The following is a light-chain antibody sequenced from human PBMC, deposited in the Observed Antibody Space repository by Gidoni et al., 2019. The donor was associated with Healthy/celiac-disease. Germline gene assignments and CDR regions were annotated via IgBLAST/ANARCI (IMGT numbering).Light chain of an antibody. CDR3: SSYTSSSTPYV. CDR1: SSDVGGYNY. V-gene: IGLV2-14*01. CDR2: EVS. J-gene: IGLJ1*01. Sequence: QSALTQPASVSGSPGQSITISCTGTSSDVGGYNYVSWYQHHPAKAPKLMIYEVSNRPSGVSNRFSGSKSGNTASLTISGLQAEDEADYYCSSYTSSSTPYVFGTGTKVTVL.